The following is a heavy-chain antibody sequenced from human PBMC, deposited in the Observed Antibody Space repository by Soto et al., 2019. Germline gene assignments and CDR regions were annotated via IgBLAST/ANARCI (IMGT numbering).Heavy chain of an antibody. J-gene: IGHJ4*02. CDR3: VRDGAVAGNINFDF. CDR1: GYTFTKYG. D-gene: IGHD6-19*01. V-gene: IGHV1-3*01. Sequence: AAVKVSCKASGYTFTKYGVHWVRQAPGQRLEWMGWINAGDGNRKYSRNFQGRVTITRDTSASTAYMELSSLRSEDTAVYYCVRDGAVAGNINFDFWGQGTLVTVSS. CDR2: INAGDGNR.